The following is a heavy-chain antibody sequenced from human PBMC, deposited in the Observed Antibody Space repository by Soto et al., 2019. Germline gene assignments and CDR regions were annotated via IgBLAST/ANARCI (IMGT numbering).Heavy chain of an antibody. Sequence: GGSLSLSCAASGFTFSSDSMNWVRQAPGKGLEWVSSISSSSSYTNYADSVKGRFTISRDNAKNSLYLQMNSLRAEDTAVYYCARVVYESTYYYDSSGYEVNWFDPWGQGTLVTVSS. CDR3: ARVVYESTYYYDSSGYEVNWFDP. D-gene: IGHD3-22*01. J-gene: IGHJ5*02. CDR2: ISSSSSYT. V-gene: IGHV3-21*01. CDR1: GFTFSSDS.